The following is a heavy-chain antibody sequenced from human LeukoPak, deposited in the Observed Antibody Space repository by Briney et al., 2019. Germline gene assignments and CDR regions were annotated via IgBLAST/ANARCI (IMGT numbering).Heavy chain of an antibody. J-gene: IGHJ3*01. D-gene: IGHD3-10*01. V-gene: IGHV3-15*01. CDR3: TRDYDSGSHTDAFGV. CDR2: IRAKTNGGTT. CDR1: GFSFNNAW. Sequence: GGSLRLSCEASGFSFNNAWMTWVRQAPGKGLQWVGRIRAKTNGGTTDYTAPVKGRFIISRDDSQSTLYLQMNSLETEDTAVYYSTRDYDSGSHTDAFGVWGQGTMVSVSS.